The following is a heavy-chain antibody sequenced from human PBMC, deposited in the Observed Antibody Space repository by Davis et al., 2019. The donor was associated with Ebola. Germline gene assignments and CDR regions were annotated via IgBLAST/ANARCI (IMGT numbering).Heavy chain of an antibody. D-gene: IGHD6-19*01. J-gene: IGHJ2*01. CDR2: ISGDGGST. CDR3: AKGTGSGWYGPNDWYFDL. Sequence: PGGSLRLSCAASGFTFADYAMHWVRQAPGKGLEWVSLISGDGGSTYYADSVKGRFTISRDNSKNSLYLQMNSLRTEDTALYYCAKGTGSGWYGPNDWYFDLWGRGTLVTVSS. V-gene: IGHV3-43*02. CDR1: GFTFADYA.